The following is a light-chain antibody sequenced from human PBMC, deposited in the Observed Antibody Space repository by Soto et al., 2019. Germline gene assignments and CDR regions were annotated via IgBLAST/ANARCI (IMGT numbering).Light chain of an antibody. Sequence: QSALTQPASVSGSPGQSITISCTGTNSDVGGYNYVSWYQQHPGKAPKFMIYDVSSRASGVSDRFSGSKSGNTASLTISGLQAEDGADYYCSSYTTSNTRQIVFGTGTKLTVL. CDR1: NSDVGGYNY. J-gene: IGLJ1*01. CDR2: DVS. CDR3: SSYTTSNTRQIV. V-gene: IGLV2-14*01.